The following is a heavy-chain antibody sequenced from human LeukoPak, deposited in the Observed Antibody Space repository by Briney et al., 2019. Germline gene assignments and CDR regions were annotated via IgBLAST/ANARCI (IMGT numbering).Heavy chain of an antibody. D-gene: IGHD2-21*02. J-gene: IGHJ4*02. CDR3: ARVLIPTLVTSNFDY. CDR2: INTSNGAT. V-gene: IGHV1-2*02. Sequence: ASVKVSCKASGYTFTSYGISWVRQAPGQGLEWMGWINTSNGATHYAQKFQGRVTLTRDTSISTAYMDLSRLTSDDTAVYYCARVLIPTLVTSNFDYWGQGTLVTVSS. CDR1: GYTFTSYG.